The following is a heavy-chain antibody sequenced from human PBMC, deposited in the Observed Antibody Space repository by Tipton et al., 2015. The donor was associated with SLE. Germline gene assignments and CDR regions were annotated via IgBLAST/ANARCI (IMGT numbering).Heavy chain of an antibody. Sequence: QSGAEVKKPGASVKVSCKASGYTFISYGISWVRQAPGQGLEWMGWISAYNGNTNYAQKLQGRVTMTEDTSTDTAYMELSSLRSEDTAVYYCATATTPSGYRYYFDYWGQGTLVTVSS. J-gene: IGHJ4*02. D-gene: IGHD3-22*01. CDR2: ISAYNGNT. CDR1: GYTFISYG. V-gene: IGHV1-18*01. CDR3: ATATTPSGYRYYFDY.